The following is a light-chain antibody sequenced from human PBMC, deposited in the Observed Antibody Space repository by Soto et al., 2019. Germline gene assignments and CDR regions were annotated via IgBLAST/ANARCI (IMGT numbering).Light chain of an antibody. V-gene: IGKV3-11*01. J-gene: IGKJ5*01. CDR2: DAS. CDR1: QSVSSY. Sequence: ETVVTRSPATLSLAPGERATLSCRASQSVSSYLAWYQQKPGQAPRLLIYDASNRATGIPARFSGSGSGTDFTLTISSLEPEDFAVYYCQQRSNWLITFGQGGRLENK. CDR3: QQRSNWLIT.